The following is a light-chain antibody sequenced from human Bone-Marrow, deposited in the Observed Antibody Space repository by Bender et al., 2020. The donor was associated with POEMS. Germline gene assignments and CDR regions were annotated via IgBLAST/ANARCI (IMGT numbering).Light chain of an antibody. V-gene: IGLV1-44*01. Sequence: QSVLTQPPSASGTPGQRVTISCSGGSSNIGAHAVNWYQHLPGPAPKLLIYSNHRRASEVPDRFSGSRSGTSASLAIRGLQSEDEADYYCAVWEDSLNGWVFGGGTKLTVL. J-gene: IGLJ3*02. CDR3: AVWEDSLNGWV. CDR2: SNH. CDR1: SSNIGAHA.